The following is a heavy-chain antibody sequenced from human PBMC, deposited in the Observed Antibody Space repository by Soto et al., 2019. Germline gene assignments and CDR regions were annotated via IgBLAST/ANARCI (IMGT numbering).Heavy chain of an antibody. Sequence: QVQLVESGGGVVQPGRSLRLSCAASGFTFSSCAMHWVRQAPGKGLEWVAVISYDGSNKYYADSVKGRFTVSRDNSKNTLYLQVKSLRAEDTAVYYCARDKRDLRFLEWSYYFDYWGQGTLVTVSS. CDR3: ARDKRDLRFLEWSYYFDY. CDR2: ISYDGSNK. J-gene: IGHJ4*02. V-gene: IGHV3-30-3*01. CDR1: GFTFSSCA. D-gene: IGHD3-3*01.